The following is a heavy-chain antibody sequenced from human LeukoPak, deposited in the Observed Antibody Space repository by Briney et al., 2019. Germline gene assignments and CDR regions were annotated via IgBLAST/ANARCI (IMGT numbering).Heavy chain of an antibody. CDR1: GGSISSGDYY. CDR3: ARETKSQYSSSWYNSYYYYGMDV. J-gene: IGHJ6*02. Sequence: PSETLSLTCTVSGGSISSGDYYWSWIRQPPGKGLEWIGYIYYSGSTYYNPYLKSRVTISVDTSKNHFSLKLSSVTAADTAVYYRARETKSQYSSSWYNSYYYYGMDVWGQGTTVTVSS. D-gene: IGHD6-13*01. V-gene: IGHV4-30-4*01. CDR2: IYYSGST.